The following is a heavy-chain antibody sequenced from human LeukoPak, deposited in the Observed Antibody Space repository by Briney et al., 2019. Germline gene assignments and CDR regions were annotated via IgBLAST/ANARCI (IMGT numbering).Heavy chain of an antibody. CDR3: ARDEIAVAGTSDYYYYYGMDV. V-gene: IGHV4-34*01. CDR1: GGFFSGYY. D-gene: IGHD6-19*01. Sequence: SETLSLTCAVYGGFFSGYYWSWIRQPPGKGLEWIGEINHSGSTNYNPSLKCRVTISVDTSKNQFSLKLSSVTAADTAVYYCARDEIAVAGTSDYYYYYGMDVRGQGTTVTVSS. J-gene: IGHJ6*02. CDR2: INHSGST.